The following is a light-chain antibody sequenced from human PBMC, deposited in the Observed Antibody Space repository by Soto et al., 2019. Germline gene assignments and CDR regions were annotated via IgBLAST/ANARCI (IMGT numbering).Light chain of an antibody. V-gene: IGLV2-11*01. CDR3: CSYAGSHTFV. CDR1: SSDVGAYNY. CDR2: DVS. Sequence: QSVLTQPRSVSGSPGQSVTVSCTGTSSDVGAYNYVSWYQQHPGKAPKLMIYDVSKRPSGVPDRFSGSKSGNTASLTISGLQAEDEADYYCCSYAGSHTFVFGGGTKLTVL. J-gene: IGLJ2*01.